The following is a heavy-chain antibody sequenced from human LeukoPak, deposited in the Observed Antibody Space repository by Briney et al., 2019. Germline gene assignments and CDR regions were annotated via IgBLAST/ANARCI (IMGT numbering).Heavy chain of an antibody. CDR2: IIPIFGTA. CDR1: GGTFSSYA. V-gene: IGHV1-69*06. Sequence: SVKVSCKASGGTFSSYAISWVRQAPGQGLEWVGGIIPIFGTANYAQKFQGRVTITADKSTSTAYMELSSLRSEDTAVYYCARDPRPYWYFDLWGRGTLVTVSS. CDR3: ARDPRPYWYFDL. J-gene: IGHJ2*01.